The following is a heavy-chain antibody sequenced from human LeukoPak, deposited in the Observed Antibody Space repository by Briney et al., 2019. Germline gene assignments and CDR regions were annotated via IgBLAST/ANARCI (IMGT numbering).Heavy chain of an antibody. CDR3: ARGMNYYYYMDV. V-gene: IGHV4-59*01. CDR2: IYYSGGT. CDR1: GGSISSYY. D-gene: IGHD2-8*01. J-gene: IGHJ6*03. Sequence: SETLSLTCTVSGGSISSYYWSWIRQPPGKGLEWIGYIYYSGGTNYNPSLKSRVTISVDTSKNPFSLKLSSVTAADTAVYYCARGMNYYYYMDVWGKGTTVTVSS.